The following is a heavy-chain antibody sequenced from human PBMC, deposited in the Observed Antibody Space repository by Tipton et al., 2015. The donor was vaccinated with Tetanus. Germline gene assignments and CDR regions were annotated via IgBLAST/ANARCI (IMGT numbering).Heavy chain of an antibody. CDR1: GGSISGSNYF. J-gene: IGHJ5*02. CDR3: ARRLIQNLFDP. CDR2: IYYSGST. D-gene: IGHD2-8*01. V-gene: IGHV4-31*03. Sequence: TLSLTCSVSGGSISGSNYFWNWIRQQPGKGPEWIGYIYYSGSTHYNPSLKGRVTMSVDTSKNQFSLKLSSVTAADTAVYYCARRLIQNLFDPWGQGTLVTVSS.